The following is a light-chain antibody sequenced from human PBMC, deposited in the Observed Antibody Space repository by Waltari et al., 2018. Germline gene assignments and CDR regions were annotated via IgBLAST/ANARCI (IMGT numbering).Light chain of an antibody. CDR3: QPYGSSRT. Sequence: EIVLTQSPGTLSWSPGERATLHCRASQSISSGYLAWYQQKPGQAPRLLIYGASNRATGIPDRFSGSGSGTDFTLIISRLEPEDFAVYYCQPYGSSRTFGQGTKVDIK. V-gene: IGKV3-20*01. CDR1: QSISSGY. CDR2: GAS. J-gene: IGKJ1*01.